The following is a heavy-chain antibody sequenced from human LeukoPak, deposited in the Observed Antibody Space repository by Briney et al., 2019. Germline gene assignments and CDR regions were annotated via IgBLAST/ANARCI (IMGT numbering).Heavy chain of an antibody. CDR3: ARGRPVDY. CDR2: INHSGST. CDR1: GGSFSGYY. Sequence: SETLSLTCAVYGGSFSGYYWSWIRQPPGKGLEWIGEINHSGSTNYNPSLKSRVTISVDTSKNQFSLKLSSVTATDTAVYYCARGRPVDYWGQGTLVTVSS. V-gene: IGHV4-34*01. J-gene: IGHJ4*02.